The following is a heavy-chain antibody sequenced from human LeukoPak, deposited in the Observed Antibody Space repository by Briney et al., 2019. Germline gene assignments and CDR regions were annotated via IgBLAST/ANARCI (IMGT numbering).Heavy chain of an antibody. CDR2: IYTSGST. D-gene: IGHD3-10*01. Sequence: SETLSLTCTVSGGSISSGSYYWSWIRQPAGKGLEWIGRIYTSGSTNYNPSLKSRVTISVDTSKNQFSLKLSSVTAADTAVYYCAGDLSGYYYGSGSQVWFDPWGQGTLVTVSS. CDR3: AGDLSGYYYGSGSQVWFDP. J-gene: IGHJ5*02. CDR1: GGSISSGSYY. V-gene: IGHV4-61*02.